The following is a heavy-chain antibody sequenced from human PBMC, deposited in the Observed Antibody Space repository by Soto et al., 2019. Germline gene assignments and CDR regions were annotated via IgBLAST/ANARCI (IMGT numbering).Heavy chain of an antibody. CDR2: IGTAGDT. D-gene: IGHD2-21*02. CDR3: AKGYEISPPIASDWYSNYYYGMDV. V-gene: IGHV3-13*01. CDR1: GFTFSSYD. Sequence: GGSLRLSCAASGFTFSSYDMHWVRQATGKGLEWVSAIGTAGDTYYPGSVKGRFTISRENAKNSLYLQMNSLRAGDTAVYYCAKGYEISPPIASDWYSNYYYGMDVWGQGTTVTV. J-gene: IGHJ6*02.